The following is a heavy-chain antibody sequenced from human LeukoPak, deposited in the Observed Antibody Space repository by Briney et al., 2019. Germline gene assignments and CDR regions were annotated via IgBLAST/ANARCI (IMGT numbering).Heavy chain of an antibody. V-gene: IGHV1-2*02. CDR2: INPNSGGT. D-gene: IGHD2-2*01. Sequence: ASVKVSCKASGYTFTGYYMHWVRQAPGQGLEWMGWINPNSGGTNYAQKFQGRVTMTRDTSISTAYMELSRLRSDDTAVYYCASQVPTIVVVPAYDAFDIWGQGTVVTVSS. CDR1: GYTFTGYY. J-gene: IGHJ3*02. CDR3: ASQVPTIVVVPAYDAFDI.